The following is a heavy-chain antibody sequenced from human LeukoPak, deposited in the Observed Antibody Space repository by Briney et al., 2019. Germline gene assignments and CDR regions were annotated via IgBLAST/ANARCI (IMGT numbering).Heavy chain of an antibody. J-gene: IGHJ4*02. CDR3: AFYYGSGSLIDY. CDR1: GFTVSTNY. V-gene: IGHV3-66*01. Sequence: GGSLRLSCAASGFTVSTNYMSWVRQAPGKGLEWVSVLYSGGTTYYADSVKGRFTISRDNSKNTLYLQMNSLRAEDTAVYYCAFYYGSGSLIDYWGQGTLVTVSS. D-gene: IGHD3-10*01. CDR2: LYSGGTT.